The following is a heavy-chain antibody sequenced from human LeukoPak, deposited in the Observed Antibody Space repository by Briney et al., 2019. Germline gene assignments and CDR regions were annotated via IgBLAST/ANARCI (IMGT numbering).Heavy chain of an antibody. D-gene: IGHD3-10*01. V-gene: IGHV1-69*13. J-gene: IGHJ6*04. Sequence: SVKVSCKASGGTFSSYAISWVRQAPGQGLEWMGVIIPIFGTANYAQKFQGRVTITADESTSTAYMELSSLRSEDTAVYYCARDRNSITMVRGVTTDYYYGMDVWGKGTTVTVSS. CDR3: ARDRNSITMVRGVTTDYYYGMDV. CDR1: GGTFSSYA. CDR2: IIPIFGTA.